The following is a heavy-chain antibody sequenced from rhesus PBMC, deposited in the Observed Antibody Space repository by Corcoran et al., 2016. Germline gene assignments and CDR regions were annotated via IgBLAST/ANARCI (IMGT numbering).Heavy chain of an antibody. V-gene: IGHV4-80*01. CDR1: GGSFSSNW. J-gene: IGHJ4*01. Sequence: QVQLQESGPGLVKPSETLSLTCVVSGGSFSSNWWRWMRQSPGKGREWSGEVNGNSGSTTYNPSLQRLVTISKDASKSQFSLRLNSVTAADTAVYYCVKPSYDTGWSDYWGQGVLVTVSS. CDR3: VKPSYDTGWSDY. CDR2: VNGNSGST. D-gene: IGHD6-37*01.